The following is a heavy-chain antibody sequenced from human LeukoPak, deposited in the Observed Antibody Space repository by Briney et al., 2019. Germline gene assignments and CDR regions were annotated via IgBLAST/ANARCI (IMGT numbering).Heavy chain of an antibody. CDR3: ARDAGYRSRLNYFDP. V-gene: IGHV4-59*01. CDR1: GGSISNYY. D-gene: IGHD5-24*01. CDR2: VYYTGTT. Sequence: PSETLSLTCTVSGGSISNYYWSWLRQSPGKELEGIAHVYYTGTTIYSPSLKSRLTVSVDPSKNQFSLNLSSVTAADTAVYYCARDAGYRSRLNYFDPWGQGTLVTVSS. J-gene: IGHJ5*02.